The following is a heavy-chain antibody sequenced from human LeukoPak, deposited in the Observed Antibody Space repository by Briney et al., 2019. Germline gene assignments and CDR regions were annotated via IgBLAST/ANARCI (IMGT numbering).Heavy chain of an antibody. V-gene: IGHV1-46*01. J-gene: IGHJ4*02. CDR3: ARQTVVAATDAFDY. Sequence: ASVKVSCKASGYTFTSYYMHWVRQAPGQGLEWMGIINPSGGSTSYAQKFQGRVTMTRDTSTSTVYMELRSLRSDDTAVYYCARQTVVAATDAFDYWGQGTLVTVPS. D-gene: IGHD2-15*01. CDR1: GYTFTSYY. CDR2: INPSGGST.